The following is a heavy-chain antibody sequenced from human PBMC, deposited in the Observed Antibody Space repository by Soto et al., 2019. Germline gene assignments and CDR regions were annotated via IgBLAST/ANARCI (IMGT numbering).Heavy chain of an antibody. V-gene: IGHV3-23*01. CDR2: ISVGGGTT. Sequence: GSLRLSCAASGFTFNNYAMSWARQAPGKGLQWVSTISVGGGTTYYADSVKGRFTISTDSSKNTLFLQMDSLRAEDTATYYCAKDMTGAAAGTLLDYWGQGTQVTVSS. J-gene: IGHJ4*02. CDR1: GFTFNNYA. CDR3: AKDMTGAAAGTLLDY. D-gene: IGHD6-13*01.